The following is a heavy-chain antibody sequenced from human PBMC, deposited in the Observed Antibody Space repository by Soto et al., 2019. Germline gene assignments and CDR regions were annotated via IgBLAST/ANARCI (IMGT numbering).Heavy chain of an antibody. J-gene: IGHJ4*01. CDR1: GYIFTSYH. V-gene: IGHV1-46*03. CDR2: NNPFDGRR. CDR3: TRVDPGESSPFDY. Sequence: ASVKVSCKASGYIFTSYHIHWVRQAPGQGLEWKGLNNPFDGRRIYVQSFQGRVTMTRDTSTSTFYMELSSLRSEDTAVYYCTRVDPGESSPFDYWG. D-gene: IGHD3-10*01.